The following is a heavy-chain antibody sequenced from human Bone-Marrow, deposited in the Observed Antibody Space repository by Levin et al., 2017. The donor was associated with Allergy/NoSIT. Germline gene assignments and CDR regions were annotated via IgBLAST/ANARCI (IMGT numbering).Heavy chain of an antibody. CDR1: GFSFSIYS. D-gene: IGHD1/OR15-1a*01. CDR2: ISSSSSDM. V-gene: IGHV3-48*01. Sequence: GESLKISCVASGFSFSIYSMNWVRQAPGKGLEWLSYISSSSSDMFYADSVKGRFTISRDNGKNSLYLQMNGLRAEDTAVYFCAKDEHFALDVWGQGTTVTVSS. CDR3: AKDEHFALDV. J-gene: IGHJ6*02.